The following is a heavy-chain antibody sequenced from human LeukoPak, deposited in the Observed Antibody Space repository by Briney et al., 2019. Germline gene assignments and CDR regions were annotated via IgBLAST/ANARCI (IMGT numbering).Heavy chain of an antibody. V-gene: IGHV3-21*01. CDR3: AREGGMLRQTDFDY. D-gene: IGHD2-8*01. J-gene: IGHJ4*02. Sequence: GGSLRLSCAASGFTFSSYSMNWVRQAPGKGLEWVSSISSSSSYIYYADSVKGRFTISRDNAKNSLYLQMNSLRAEDTAVYYCAREGGMLRQTDFDYWGQGTLVTISS. CDR1: GFTFSSYS. CDR2: ISSSSSYI.